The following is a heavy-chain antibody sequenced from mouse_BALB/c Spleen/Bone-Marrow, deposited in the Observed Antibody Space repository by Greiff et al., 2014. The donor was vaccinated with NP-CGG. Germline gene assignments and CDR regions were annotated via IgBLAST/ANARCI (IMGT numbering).Heavy chain of an antibody. CDR3: ARVYGWYFDV. CDR2: INNNGGST. D-gene: IGHD1-1*01. V-gene: IGHV5-6-3*01. CDR1: GFTFSSYG. J-gene: IGHJ1*01. Sequence: EVQLVESGGGLVQPGGSLKLSCVASGFTFSSYGMSWVRQTPDKRLELVATINNNGGSTYYPDSVKGQFTISRDNAKNTLYLQMSSLKSEDTAMYYCARVYGWYFDVWDAGTTVTVSS.